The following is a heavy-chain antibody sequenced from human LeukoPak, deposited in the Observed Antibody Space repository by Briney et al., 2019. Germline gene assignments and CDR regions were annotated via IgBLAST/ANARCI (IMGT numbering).Heavy chain of an antibody. CDR2: IWYDGSNK. CDR3: AKGRGIYDRSSYDY. CDR1: GFTFSSYG. V-gene: IGHV3-33*06. J-gene: IGHJ4*02. Sequence: GRSLRLSCAASGFTFSSYGMHWVRQAPGKGLEWVAVIWYDGSNKYYADSVKGRFTISRDNSKNTLYLQMNSLRAEDTAVYHCAKGRGIYDRSSYDYWGQGTLVTVSS. D-gene: IGHD3-9*01.